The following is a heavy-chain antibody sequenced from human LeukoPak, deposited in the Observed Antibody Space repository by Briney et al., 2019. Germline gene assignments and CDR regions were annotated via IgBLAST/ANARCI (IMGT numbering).Heavy chain of an antibody. V-gene: IGHV3-30*04. CDR2: ISYDGSNK. Sequence: GGSLRLSCEVSGFSVGGYALHWVRQAPGKGLEWVAVISYDGSNKYYADSVKGRFTISRDNSKNTLYLQVNSLRAEDTAVYYCAREPWLGVYGMDVWGQGTTVTVSS. CDR3: AREPWLGVYGMDV. D-gene: IGHD6-19*01. J-gene: IGHJ6*02. CDR1: GFSVGGYA.